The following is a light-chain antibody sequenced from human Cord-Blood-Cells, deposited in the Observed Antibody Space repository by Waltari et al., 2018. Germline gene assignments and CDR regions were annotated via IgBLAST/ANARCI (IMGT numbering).Light chain of an antibody. V-gene: IGLV2-14*01. J-gene: IGLJ2*01. CDR3: SSYTSSSTLEGV. Sequence: QSALTQPASVSGSPGQSLTIPCTGTRSDVGGYNYVSWYQQHQGKAPKLMIYDVSKRPSGVSNRFSGSKSGNTASLTISGLQAEDEADYYCSSYTSSSTLEGVFGGGTKLTVL. CDR2: DVS. CDR1: RSDVGGYNY.